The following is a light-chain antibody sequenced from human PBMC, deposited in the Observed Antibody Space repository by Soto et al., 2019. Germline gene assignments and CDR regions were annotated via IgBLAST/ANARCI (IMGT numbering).Light chain of an antibody. CDR2: GAS. CDR1: QSVSSN. J-gene: IGKJ3*01. CDR3: QQYNNWPL. V-gene: IGKV3-15*01. Sequence: EIVMTQSPATLSVSPGERATLSCSASQSVSSNLAWYQQKPGQAPRLLIYGASTRATGIPARVSGSRSGTEYTLNISSLQSEDFAVYYCQQYNNWPLFGPGTKVYIK.